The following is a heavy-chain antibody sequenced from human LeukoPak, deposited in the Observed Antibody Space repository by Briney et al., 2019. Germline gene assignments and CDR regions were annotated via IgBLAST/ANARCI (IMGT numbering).Heavy chain of an antibody. J-gene: IGHJ4*02. D-gene: IGHD6-6*01. CDR1: GFTFSSYA. CDR2: ISGSGGST. V-gene: IGHV3-23*01. CDR3: AKDLRLYSSSIY. Sequence: PGRSLRLSCAASGFTFSSYAMSWVRQAPGKGLEWVSAISGSGGSTYYADSVKGRFTISRDNSKNTLYLQMNSLRAEDTAVYYCAKDLRLYSSSIYWGQGTLVTVSS.